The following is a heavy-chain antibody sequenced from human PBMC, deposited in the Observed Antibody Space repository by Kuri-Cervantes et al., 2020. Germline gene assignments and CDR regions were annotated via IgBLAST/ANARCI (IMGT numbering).Heavy chain of an antibody. Sequence: SGPTLVKPTQTLTLTCTFSGFSLSSTGMCVSWIRQPPGKALEWLARIDWDNDKFYSTSLKTRLTISKDTSKNQVVLTMTNMDPVDTATYFCARNPIPLNSGYDYWGQGTLVTVSS. CDR1: GFSLSSTGMC. CDR3: ARNPIPLNSGYDY. J-gene: IGHJ4*02. CDR2: IDWDNDK. V-gene: IGHV2-70*17. D-gene: IGHD5-12*01.